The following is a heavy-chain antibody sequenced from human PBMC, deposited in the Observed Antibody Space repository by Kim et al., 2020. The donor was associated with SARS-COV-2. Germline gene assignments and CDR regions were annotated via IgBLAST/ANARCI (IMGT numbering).Heavy chain of an antibody. CDR3: TTDSPGVHEIDY. CDR1: GFTFSNAW. J-gene: IGHJ4*02. D-gene: IGHD1-1*01. V-gene: IGHV3-15*01. CDR2: IKSKTDGGTT. Sequence: GGSLRLSCAASGFTFSNAWMSWVRQAPGKGLEWVGRIKSKTDGGTTDYAAPVKGRFTISRDDSKNTLYLQMNSLKTEDTAVYYCTTDSPGVHEIDYWGQGTLVTVSS.